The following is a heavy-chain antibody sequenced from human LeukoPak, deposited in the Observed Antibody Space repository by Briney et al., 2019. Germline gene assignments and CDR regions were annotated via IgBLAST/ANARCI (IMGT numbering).Heavy chain of an antibody. Sequence: SETLSLTCAVYGGSFSGYYWSWIRQPPGKGLEWIGEINHSGSTNYNPSLKSRVTISVDTSKNQFSLKLSSVTAADTAVYYCARNPGTTVTTMYYYYYMDVWGKGTTVTISS. CDR3: ARNPGTTVTTMYYYYYMDV. CDR2: INHSGST. J-gene: IGHJ6*03. V-gene: IGHV4-34*01. D-gene: IGHD4-17*01. CDR1: GGSFSGYY.